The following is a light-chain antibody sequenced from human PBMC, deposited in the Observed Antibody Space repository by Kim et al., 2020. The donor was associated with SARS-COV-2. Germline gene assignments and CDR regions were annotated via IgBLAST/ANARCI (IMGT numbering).Light chain of an antibody. CDR3: SSYTSSLLV. CDR2: DVS. V-gene: IGLV2-14*04. CDR1: SGDVGGYNY. J-gene: IGLJ2*01. Sequence: PGQAITISCTGISGDVGGYNYVSWYQQHPGKAPKLIIYDVSKRPSGVSNRFSGSKSGNTASLTISGLQAEDEADYYCSSYTSSLLVFGGGTQLTVL.